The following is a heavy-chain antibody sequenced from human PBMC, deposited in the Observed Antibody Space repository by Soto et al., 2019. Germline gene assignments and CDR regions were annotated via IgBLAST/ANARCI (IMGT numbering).Heavy chain of an antibody. V-gene: IGHV1-3*01. J-gene: IGHJ3*02. CDR1: GYTFTTYS. CDR2: MNPLNGDT. Sequence: QVQLVQSGAEVKKPGASVKVSCKASGYTFTTYSMHWVRQAPGQRLEWMGWMNPLNGDTKYSQRFQGRLTIIRDPSASTASMELSSLRSEDTAIDYGASGNSGAFDIWGQGTMVTVSS. D-gene: IGHD6-19*01. CDR3: ASGNSGAFDI.